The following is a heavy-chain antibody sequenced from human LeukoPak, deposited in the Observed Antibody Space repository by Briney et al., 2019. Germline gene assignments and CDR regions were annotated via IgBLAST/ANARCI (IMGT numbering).Heavy chain of an antibody. CDR3: ARRATSVRGIPLFDY. V-gene: IGHV5-10-1*01. J-gene: IGHJ4*02. CDR1: GYRFTSYW. CDR2: IDPSDSYT. Sequence: GESLKISCKGSGYRFTSYWIDWVRQMPGKGLEWMGRIDPSDSYTNYSPSFQGHVTISADNSISTAYLQWSGLKASDTAMYYCARRATSVRGIPLFDYWDQGTLVTVSS. D-gene: IGHD3-10*01.